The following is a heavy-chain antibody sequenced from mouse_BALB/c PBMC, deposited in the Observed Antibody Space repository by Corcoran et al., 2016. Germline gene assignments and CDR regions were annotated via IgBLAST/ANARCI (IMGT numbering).Heavy chain of an antibody. J-gene: IGHJ1*01. Sequence: EVQLQQSGAELVKPGASVKLSCTASGFNIKDTYMHWVKQRPEQGLEWIGRIDPANGNTKYDPKFQGKATITADTSSNKAYLQLRSLTSEDTAVDYCASWDWDFDVWDAGTTVTVSS. CDR3: ASWDWDFDV. V-gene: IGHV14-3*02. CDR2: IDPANGNT. CDR1: GFNIKDTY.